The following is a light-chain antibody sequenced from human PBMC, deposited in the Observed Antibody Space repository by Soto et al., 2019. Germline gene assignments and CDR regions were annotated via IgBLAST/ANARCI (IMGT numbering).Light chain of an antibody. CDR2: AAS. V-gene: IGKV1-39*01. CDR1: QGISTY. J-gene: IGKJ1*01. Sequence: DIQMTQSPSSLSASVGDIVTITCRASQGISTYLNWYQQKPGKAPKLLIYAASSLQSGVPSRFSGSGSETDFTLTISSLQPEDFATYSCQQSYNTTWTFGQGTKVDI. CDR3: QQSYNTTWT.